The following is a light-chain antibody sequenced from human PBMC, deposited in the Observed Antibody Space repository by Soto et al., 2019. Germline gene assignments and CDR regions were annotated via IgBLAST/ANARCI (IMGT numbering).Light chain of an antibody. V-gene: IGLV2-14*03. J-gene: IGLJ2*01. CDR1: SSDIGAYNY. CDR3: SSYTSSSPVV. Sequence: QSALTQPASVSGSPGQSITISCTGTSSDIGAYNYVSWYQHYPGKAPKLMICDVSNRPSGVSNRFSGSKSGNTASLTISGLQAEDEADYYCSSYTSSSPVVFGGGTKLTVL. CDR2: DVS.